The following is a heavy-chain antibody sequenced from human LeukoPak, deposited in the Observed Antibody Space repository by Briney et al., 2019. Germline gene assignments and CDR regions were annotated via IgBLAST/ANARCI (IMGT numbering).Heavy chain of an antibody. Sequence: SEALSLTCTVSGGSISSYYCSWIRQPPGKGLEWIGYMYYSGSTNYNPSLKSRVTISVDTSKNQFSLKVGSVTAADTAVYYCATGGDSYGLDYWGQGTLATVSS. CDR2: MYYSGST. V-gene: IGHV4-59*01. J-gene: IGHJ4*02. D-gene: IGHD5-18*01. CDR3: ATGGDSYGLDY. CDR1: GGSISSYY.